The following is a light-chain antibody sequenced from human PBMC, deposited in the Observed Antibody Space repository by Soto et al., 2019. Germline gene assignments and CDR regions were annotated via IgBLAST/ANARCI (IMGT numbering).Light chain of an antibody. J-gene: IGKJ1*01. V-gene: IGKV3D-20*02. Sequence: EIVLTQSPGTLSLSPGERATLSCRASQSVSSSYLAWYQQKPGQAPRLLIYGASTRATGIPARFSGSGSGTEFTLTISSLQSEDFAVYYCQKRSNWPPTFGQGTKVDIK. CDR3: QKRSNWPPT. CDR2: GAS. CDR1: QSVSSSY.